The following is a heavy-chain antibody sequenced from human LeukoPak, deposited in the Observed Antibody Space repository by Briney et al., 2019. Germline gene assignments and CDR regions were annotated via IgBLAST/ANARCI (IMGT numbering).Heavy chain of an antibody. Sequence: ASVTVSCKASGYTFTSYAMHWVRQAPGQRLEWMGWINAGNGNTKYSQKFQGRVTITRDTSASTAYMELSSLRSEDTAVYYCARVYSSGWYYFDYWGQGTLVTVSS. V-gene: IGHV1-3*01. CDR2: INAGNGNT. CDR1: GYTFTSYA. CDR3: ARVYSSGWYYFDY. D-gene: IGHD6-19*01. J-gene: IGHJ4*02.